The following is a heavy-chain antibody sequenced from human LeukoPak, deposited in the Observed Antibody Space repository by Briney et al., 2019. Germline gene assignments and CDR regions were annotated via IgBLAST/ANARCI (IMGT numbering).Heavy chain of an antibody. CDR1: GFTFSSYG. D-gene: IGHD3-9*01. CDR2: IWYDGSNK. Sequence: GGSLRLSCAASGFTFSSYGMHWVRQAPGKGLEWVAVIWYDGSNKYYADSVKGRFTISRDNSKNTLYLQMNSLSAEDTAVYYCARDPPYYDILTGSLDYWGQGTLVTVSS. J-gene: IGHJ4*02. V-gene: IGHV3-33*01. CDR3: ARDPPYYDILTGSLDY.